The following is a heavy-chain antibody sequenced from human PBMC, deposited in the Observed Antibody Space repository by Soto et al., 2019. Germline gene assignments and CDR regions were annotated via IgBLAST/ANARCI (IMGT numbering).Heavy chain of an antibody. Sequence: SETLSLTCTVSGGSICSGGYYWSWIRQHPGKGLEWIGYIYYSGSTYYNPSLKSRVTISVDTSKNQFSLKLSSVTAADTAVYYCARGQRFSDWFDPWGQGTLVTVSS. CDR2: IYYSGST. D-gene: IGHD3-3*01. CDR1: GGSICSGGYY. J-gene: IGHJ5*02. CDR3: ARGQRFSDWFDP. V-gene: IGHV4-31*02.